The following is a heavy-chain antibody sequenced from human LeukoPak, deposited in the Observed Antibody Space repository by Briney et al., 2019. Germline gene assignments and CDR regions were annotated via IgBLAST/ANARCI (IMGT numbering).Heavy chain of an antibody. CDR2: ISSSSSYI. J-gene: IGHJ4*02. V-gene: IGHV3-21*01. D-gene: IGHD3-22*01. CDR1: GFTFSSYS. CDR3: AKDPTHYRVWDDYDSTVLSY. Sequence: GGSLRLSCAASGFTFSSYSMNWVRQAPGKGLEWVSSISSSSSYIYYADSVKGRFTISRDNSKNTLYLQMNSLRAADTAVYYCAKDPTHYRVWDDYDSTVLSYWGQGTLVTVSS.